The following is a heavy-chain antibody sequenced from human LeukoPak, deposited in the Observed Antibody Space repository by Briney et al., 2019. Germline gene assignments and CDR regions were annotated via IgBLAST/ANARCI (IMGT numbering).Heavy chain of an antibody. CDR2: IYSGGST. V-gene: IGHV3-53*01. CDR1: GFSVSSNY. D-gene: IGHD2-15*01. J-gene: IGHJ4*02. Sequence: PGGSLRLSYAASGFSVSSNYMSWVRQAPGKGLEWVSVIYSGGSTHYADSVKGRFTISRDNSKNTLYLQMSSLRAEDTAVYYCARDGDMYYFDYWGQGTLVTVSS. CDR3: ARDGDMYYFDY.